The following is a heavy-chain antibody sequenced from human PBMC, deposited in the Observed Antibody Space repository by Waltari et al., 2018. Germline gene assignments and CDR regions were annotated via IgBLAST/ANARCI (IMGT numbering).Heavy chain of an antibody. CDR3: ARERHRLMEEGYLMALDP. CDR2: ISGNNGHT. CDR1: SYTFSDHG. D-gene: IGHD3-22*01. Sequence: QVQLVQSGAEVKKPGASVKVPCKASSYTFSDHGISWVRQAPGQGLEWMGWISGNNGHTNHAEKFQGRLIMTEDTSTTTVYMELTDLTSDDTAVYYCARERHRLMEEGYLMALDPWGQGTLVTVSS. J-gene: IGHJ5*02. V-gene: IGHV1-18*01.